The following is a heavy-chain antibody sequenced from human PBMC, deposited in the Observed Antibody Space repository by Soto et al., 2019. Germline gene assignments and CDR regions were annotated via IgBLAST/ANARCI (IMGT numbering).Heavy chain of an antibody. CDR3: ARGRQDLTTTDFDY. Sequence: SESLSLTCAVSGDCISSGGYSWSWIRQPPGKGLEWIGYIYHSGSTYYNPSLKSRVTISVDRSKNQFSLKLSSVTAADTAVYYCARGRQDLTTTDFDYWGQGTLVTVSS. CDR1: GDCISSGGYS. CDR2: IYHSGST. J-gene: IGHJ4*02. D-gene: IGHD4-4*01. V-gene: IGHV4-30-2*01.